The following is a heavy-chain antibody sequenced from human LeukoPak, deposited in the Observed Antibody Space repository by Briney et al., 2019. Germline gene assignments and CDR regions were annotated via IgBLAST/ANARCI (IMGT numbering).Heavy chain of an antibody. CDR2: IIPIFGTA. J-gene: IGHJ6*03. V-gene: IGHV1-69*05. CDR1: GGTFSSYA. CDR3: ASSPNLAAARDYYYYYMDV. D-gene: IGHD6-13*01. Sequence: ASVKVSCKASGGTFSSYAISWVRQAPGQGLEWMGGIIPIFGTASYAQKFQGRVTITTDESTSTAYMELSSLRSEDTAVYYCASSPNLAAARDYYYYYMDVWGKGTTVTVSS.